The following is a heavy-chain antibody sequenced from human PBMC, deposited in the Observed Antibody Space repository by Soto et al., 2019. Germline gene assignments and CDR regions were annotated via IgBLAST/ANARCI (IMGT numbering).Heavy chain of an antibody. Sequence: SETLSLTCSVSGGSISSNSHYWVWIRQPPGKGLEWIGNIYYSGSTYYNPSLKSRVTISVDTSKNQFSLKLSSVTAADTAIYYCARRPGGSSWCGPWGQGSLVTVSS. V-gene: IGHV4-39*01. CDR1: GGSISSNSHY. J-gene: IGHJ5*02. CDR2: IYYSGST. CDR3: ARRPGGSSWCGP. D-gene: IGHD6-13*01.